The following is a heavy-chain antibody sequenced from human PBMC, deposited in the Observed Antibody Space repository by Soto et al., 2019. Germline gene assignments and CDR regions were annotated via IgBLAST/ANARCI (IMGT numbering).Heavy chain of an antibody. CDR1: GGSISIYY. CDR2: IYYSGST. CDR3: ARGPTGYCTNGVCGIDV. V-gene: IGHV4-59*01. J-gene: IGHJ6*02. D-gene: IGHD2-8*01. Sequence: SETLSLTCTVSGGSISIYYWSWIRHPPGKGLEWIGYIYYSGSTNYNPSLKSRVTISVDTSKNQFSLKLSSVTAADTAVYYCARGPTGYCTNGVCGIDVWGQGTTVTVSS.